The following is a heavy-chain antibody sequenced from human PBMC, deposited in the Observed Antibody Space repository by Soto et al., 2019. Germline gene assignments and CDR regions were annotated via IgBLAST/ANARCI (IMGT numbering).Heavy chain of an antibody. D-gene: IGHD1-26*01. J-gene: IGHJ6*02. V-gene: IGHV1-69*12. CDR3: AREVSGTWYYGMDV. Sequence: QVQRVQSGAEVKKPGSSVKVSCKASGGTFSSYAISWVRQAPGQGLEWMGGIIPIFATPHYAQKFQGRVTITADESTKTAYMELSSLRSEDTAVYYCAREVSGTWYYGMDVWGQGTTVTVSS. CDR2: IIPIFATP. CDR1: GGTFSSYA.